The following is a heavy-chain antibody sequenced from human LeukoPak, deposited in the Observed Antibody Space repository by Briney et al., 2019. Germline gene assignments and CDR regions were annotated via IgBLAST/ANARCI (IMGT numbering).Heavy chain of an antibody. J-gene: IGHJ3*02. CDR3: ARGAAAAGTPEAFDI. D-gene: IGHD6-13*01. Sequence: GGSLRLSCAASGFTVSSNYMSWVRQAPGKGLEWVSVIYSGGSTYYADSVKGRFTISRDNSKNTLYLQMNSLRAEDTAVYYCARGAAAAGTPEAFDIWGQGTMVTVSS. CDR1: GFTVSSNY. V-gene: IGHV3-66*01. CDR2: IYSGGST.